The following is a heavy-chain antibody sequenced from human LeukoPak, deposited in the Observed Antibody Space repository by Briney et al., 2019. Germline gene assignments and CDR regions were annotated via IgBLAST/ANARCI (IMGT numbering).Heavy chain of an antibody. J-gene: IGHJ3*02. Sequence: GGSLRLSCAASGFTFSSYWMSWVRQAPGKGLEWVSGINWNGGSTGYADSVKGRFTISRDNAKNSLYLQMNSLRAEDTALYYCARGPPYYYGTGSSLRGAFDIWRQGTMVTVSS. CDR3: ARGPPYYYGTGSSLRGAFDI. V-gene: IGHV3-20*04. CDR2: INWNGGST. D-gene: IGHD3-10*01. CDR1: GFTFSSYW.